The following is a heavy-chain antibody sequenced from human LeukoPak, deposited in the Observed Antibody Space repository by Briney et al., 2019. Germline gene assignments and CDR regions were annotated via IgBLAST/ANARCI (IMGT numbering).Heavy chain of an antibody. Sequence: PGGSLRLSCTTSGFAFSRYAMNWVRQAPEKGLEWVSTISGDSVNTSYADSVKGRLTISRDNAKDSLYLQLNSLRAEDTAVYYCARARQYDFWSFDFWGQGILVTVSS. D-gene: IGHD3-3*01. CDR1: GFAFSRYA. J-gene: IGHJ4*02. V-gene: IGHV3-23*01. CDR2: ISGDSVNT. CDR3: ARARQYDFWSFDF.